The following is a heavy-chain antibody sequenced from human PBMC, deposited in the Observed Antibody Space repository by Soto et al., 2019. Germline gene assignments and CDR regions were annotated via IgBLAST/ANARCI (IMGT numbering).Heavy chain of an antibody. V-gene: IGHV4-34*01. CDR2: INHSGST. CDR1: GGSFSGYY. CDR3: ARGGWFGEPQTLTPYYFDY. D-gene: IGHD3-10*01. Sequence: QVQLQQWGAGLLKPSETLSLTCAVYGGSFSGYYWSWIRQPPGKGLEWMGEINHSGSTNYNPSLKSRVTISVDTSKNQFSLKLSSVTAADTAVYYCARGGWFGEPQTLTPYYFDYWGQGTLVTVSS. J-gene: IGHJ4*02.